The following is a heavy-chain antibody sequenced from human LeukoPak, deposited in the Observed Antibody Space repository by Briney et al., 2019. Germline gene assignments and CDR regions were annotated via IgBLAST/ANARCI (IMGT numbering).Heavy chain of an antibody. CDR1: GYTFTSNY. V-gene: IGHV1-46*01. Sequence: EASVKVSCKAFGYTFTSNYMHWVRQAPGQGPEWMGVISPSGGSTTYAQKFQGRVTLTRDMSTSTDYLELSSLRSEDTAVYYCARDNSVRDEAWWFNPWAREPWSPSPQ. J-gene: IGHJ5*02. CDR3: ARDNSVRDEAWWFNP. D-gene: IGHD5-24*01. CDR2: ISPSGGST.